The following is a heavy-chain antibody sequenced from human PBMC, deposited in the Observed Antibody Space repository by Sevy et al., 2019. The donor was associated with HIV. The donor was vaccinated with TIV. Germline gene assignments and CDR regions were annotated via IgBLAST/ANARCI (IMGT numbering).Heavy chain of an antibody. Sequence: ASVKVSCKASGYTFTSYGISWVRQAPGQGLEWMGWISAYNGNTNYAQKLQGRVTMTTDTSTSTAYMELRSLRSDDTAVYYCARDRVVPAAMLRSNQYYFDYWGQGTLVTVSS. CDR3: ARDRVVPAAMLRSNQYYFDY. CDR1: GYTFTSYG. D-gene: IGHD2-2*01. J-gene: IGHJ4*02. CDR2: ISAYNGNT. V-gene: IGHV1-18*01.